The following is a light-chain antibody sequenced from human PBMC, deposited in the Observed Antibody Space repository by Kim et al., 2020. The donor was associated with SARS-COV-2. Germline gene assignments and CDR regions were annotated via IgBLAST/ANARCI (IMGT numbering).Light chain of an antibody. J-gene: IGLJ2*01. CDR2: DTN. V-gene: IGLV7-46*01. CDR1: TGAVTSSHY. CDR3: LLSYPGAVV. Sequence: QAVVTQEPSLTVSPGGTVTLTCGSSTGAVTSSHYPYWLQQKPGQAPRTLIYDTNNKHSWTPARFSGSLLGDKGALTLSGAQPEDEADYYCLLSYPGAVVFGGGTQLTVL.